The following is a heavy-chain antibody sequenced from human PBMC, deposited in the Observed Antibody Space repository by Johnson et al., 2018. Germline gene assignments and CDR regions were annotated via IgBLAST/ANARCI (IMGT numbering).Heavy chain of an antibody. CDR1: GFIFSDYY. CDR3: ASRIFCSGGSCYYADAFDI. D-gene: IGHD2-15*01. J-gene: IGHJ3*02. V-gene: IGHV3-11*01. CDR2: ISSSGTTI. Sequence: QVQLVESGGGLVKPGGSLRLSCAASGFIFSDYYMSWIRQAPGRGLEWVSYISSSGTTIYYEDSVKGRFTISRDNAKNSLYLQMNSLRADDTAVYYCASRIFCSGGSCYYADAFDIWGQGTMVTVSS.